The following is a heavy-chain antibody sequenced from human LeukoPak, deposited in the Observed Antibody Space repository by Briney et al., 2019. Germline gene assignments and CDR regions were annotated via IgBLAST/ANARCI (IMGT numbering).Heavy chain of an antibody. D-gene: IGHD2-15*01. CDR3: ARVGVSCSGGSCYSDHFDS. Sequence: ASVKVSCKASGFTFTSSAVQWVRQARGQRLEWIGWIVVGSGNAKYAQKVQGRVTMTTDTSTSTAYMELRNLRSDDTAVYYCARVGVSCSGGSCYSDHFDSWGQGTLVTVSS. V-gene: IGHV1-58*01. CDR1: GFTFTSSA. J-gene: IGHJ4*02. CDR2: IVVGSGNA.